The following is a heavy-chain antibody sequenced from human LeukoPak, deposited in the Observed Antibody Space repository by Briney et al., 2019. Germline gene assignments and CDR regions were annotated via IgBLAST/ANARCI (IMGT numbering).Heavy chain of an antibody. J-gene: IGHJ4*02. CDR1: GCTFGSYT. CDR2: IIPILGIA. D-gene: IGHD3-22*01. V-gene: IGHV1-69*02. CDR3: ARGPYYDSSGYVLDY. Sequence: SVKVSCKASGCTFGSYTMSWVRQAPGQGLEWMGRIIPILGIANYAQKFQGRVTITADKSTSTDYMELSSLRSEDTAVYYCARGPYYDSSGYVLDYWGQGTLVTVSS.